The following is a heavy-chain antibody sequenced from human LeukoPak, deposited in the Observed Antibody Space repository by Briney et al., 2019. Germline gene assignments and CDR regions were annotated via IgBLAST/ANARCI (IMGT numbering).Heavy chain of an antibody. CDR3: ARDSGNFRYDMDV. J-gene: IGHJ6*02. Sequence: GASVKVSCKTSGYNFNSHHVHWVRQAPGQGLEWMGINFSHDGSTCNTQKFQGRVTMTRDTSTSTVYMELSSLRSEDTAVYYCARDSGNFRYDMDVWGQGTTVVVSS. CDR1: GYNFNSHH. D-gene: IGHD3-10*01. CDR2: NFSHDGST. V-gene: IGHV1-46*02.